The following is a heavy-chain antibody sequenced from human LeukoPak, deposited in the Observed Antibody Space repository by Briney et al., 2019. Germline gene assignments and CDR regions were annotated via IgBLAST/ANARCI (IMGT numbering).Heavy chain of an antibody. Sequence: GASVKVSCKASGYTFTSYAMHWVCQAPGQRLEWMGWINAGNGNTKYSQEFQGRVTMTRDMSTSTVYMELSSLRSEDTAVYYCARASGELGYSGYDFDYWGQGTLVTVSS. CDR2: INAGNGNT. CDR3: ARASGELGYSGYDFDY. CDR1: GYTFTSYA. D-gene: IGHD5-12*01. V-gene: IGHV1-3*03. J-gene: IGHJ4*02.